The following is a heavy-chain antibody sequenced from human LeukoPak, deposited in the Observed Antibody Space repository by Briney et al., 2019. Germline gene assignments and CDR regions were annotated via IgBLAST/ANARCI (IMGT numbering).Heavy chain of an antibody. CDR1: GYTFTSYG. CDR3: ARDLPYSSSDRTPFDY. D-gene: IGHD6-6*01. V-gene: IGHV1-18*01. Sequence: ASVKVSCKASGYTFTSYGISWVRPAPGQGLEWMGWISAYNGNTNHAQKFQGRVTMTTDTSTSTAYMELRSLRSDDTAVYYCARDLPYSSSDRTPFDYWGQGTLVTVSS. J-gene: IGHJ4*02. CDR2: ISAYNGNT.